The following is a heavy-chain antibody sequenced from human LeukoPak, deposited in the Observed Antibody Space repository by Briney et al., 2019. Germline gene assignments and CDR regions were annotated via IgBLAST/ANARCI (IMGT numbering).Heavy chain of an antibody. J-gene: IGHJ3*02. CDR1: GYSFSSYW. CDR3: ARRKYYYGSGSYSTRFDI. CDR2: IDPSDSYI. Sequence: GESLKISCKGSGYSFSSYWISWVRQMPGKGREWMGRIDPSDSYINDSPSFQGHVPISAHKSISTAYLQWSSLTASDTAMYYCARRKYYYGSGSYSTRFDIWGQGTMVTVSS. D-gene: IGHD3-10*01. V-gene: IGHV5-10-1*01.